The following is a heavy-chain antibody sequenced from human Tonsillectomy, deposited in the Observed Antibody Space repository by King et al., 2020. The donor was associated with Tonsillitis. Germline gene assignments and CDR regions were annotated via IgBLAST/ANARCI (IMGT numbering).Heavy chain of an antibody. CDR3: ARDLHGSTNFARSDAAFHI. CDR1: GGTFSNYI. Sequence: QLVQSGAEVKKPGSSVKVSCKASGGTFSNYIISWVRQAPGQGLEWMGGIMPMFGTAKYAQKFQGRVTMTADESTSTAYMELGSLRSEATAVYYCARDLHGSTNFARSDAAFHIWGQGTMVTVSS. J-gene: IGHJ3*02. D-gene: IGHD2-2*01. V-gene: IGHV1-69*01. CDR2: IMPMFGTA.